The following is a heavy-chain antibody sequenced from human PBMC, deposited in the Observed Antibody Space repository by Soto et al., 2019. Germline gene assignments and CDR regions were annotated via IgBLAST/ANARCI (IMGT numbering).Heavy chain of an antibody. CDR1: GGSISSYY. J-gene: IGHJ5*02. CDR2: IYYSGST. V-gene: IGHV4-59*01. D-gene: IGHD6-6*01. Sequence: SETLSLTCTVSGGSISSYYWSWIRQPPGKGLEWIGYIYYSGSTNYNPSLKSRVTISVDTSKNQFSLKLSSVTAADTAVYYCARDIAARPLFTNWFDPWGQGTLVTVSS. CDR3: ARDIAARPLFTNWFDP.